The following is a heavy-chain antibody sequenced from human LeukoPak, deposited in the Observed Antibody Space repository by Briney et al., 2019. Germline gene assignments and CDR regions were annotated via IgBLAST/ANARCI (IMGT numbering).Heavy chain of an antibody. D-gene: IGHD3-22*01. Sequence: GGSLRLSCAASGFAFSSYEMTWVRQAPGEGLEWVSDISGSGSTIYYADSVKGRFTISRDSAKNSLYLQMNSLRAEDTAVYYCAKGGEYYYDSSGYPLDYWGQGTLVTVSS. J-gene: IGHJ4*02. V-gene: IGHV3-48*03. CDR2: ISGSGSTI. CDR3: AKGGEYYYDSSGYPLDY. CDR1: GFAFSSYE.